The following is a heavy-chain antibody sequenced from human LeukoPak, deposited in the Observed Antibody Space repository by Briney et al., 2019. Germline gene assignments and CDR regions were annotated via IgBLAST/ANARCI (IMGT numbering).Heavy chain of an antibody. Sequence: ASVKVSCKASGYIFSNFFSSYGITWVRQAPGQGLEWMGIINPSGGSTSYAQKFQGRVTMTRDTSTSTVYMELSSLRSEDTAVYYCARDRVPAATSGEFDYWGQGTLVTVSS. CDR3: ARDRVPAATSGEFDY. V-gene: IGHV1-46*01. CDR1: GYIFSNFF. J-gene: IGHJ4*02. CDR2: INPSGGST. D-gene: IGHD2-2*01.